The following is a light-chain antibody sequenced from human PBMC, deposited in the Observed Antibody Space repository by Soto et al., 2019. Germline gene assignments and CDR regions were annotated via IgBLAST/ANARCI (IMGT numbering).Light chain of an antibody. J-gene: IGKJ1*01. CDR3: HQYNFWPT. CDR1: QSFSSN. CDR2: GTS. V-gene: IGKV3-15*01. Sequence: ASQSFSSNLAWYQQKPGQSPRLLIYGTSTRATGIPARFSGSGSGTEFTLTISSLQSEDFAVYYCHQYNFWPTFGQGTKVDIK.